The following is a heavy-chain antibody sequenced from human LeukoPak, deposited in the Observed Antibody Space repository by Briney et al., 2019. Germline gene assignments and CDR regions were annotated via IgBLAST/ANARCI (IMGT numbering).Heavy chain of an antibody. CDR3: ARDVGAITGGYNWFDP. V-gene: IGHV4-31*03. CDR1: GGSISSGGYY. D-gene: IGHD1-26*01. Sequence: PSETLSLTCTVSGGSISSGGYYWSWIRQHPGKGLEWIGYIYYSGSTYYNPSLKSRVTISVDTSKNQFSLKLSSVTAADTAVYYCARDVGAITGGYNWFDPWGQGTLVTVSS. CDR2: IYYSGST. J-gene: IGHJ5*02.